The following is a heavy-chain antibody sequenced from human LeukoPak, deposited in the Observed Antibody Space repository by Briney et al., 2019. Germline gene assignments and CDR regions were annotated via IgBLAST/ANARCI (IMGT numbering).Heavy chain of an antibody. CDR3: GREDCSNVRCYGAPDA. CDR1: GSDFNYYA. D-gene: IGHD2-2*01. Sequence: PGGSLRLSCVASGSDFNYYAMNWVRQAPGKGLEWVSSISAANHIYYSDSVKGRFSISRDNAGNALFLQMHSLRGEDTAVYYCGREDCSNVRCYGAPDAWGQGTLVTVSS. V-gene: IGHV3-69-1*02. CDR2: ISAANHI. J-gene: IGHJ5*02.